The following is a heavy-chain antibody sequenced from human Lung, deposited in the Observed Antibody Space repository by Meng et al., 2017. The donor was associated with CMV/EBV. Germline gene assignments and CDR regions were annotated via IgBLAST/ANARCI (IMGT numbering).Heavy chain of an antibody. CDR2: ISWNSGTI. V-gene: IGHV3-9*01. J-gene: IGHJ4*02. CDR1: GFIFDDYA. Sequence: SXKISCAASGFIFDDYAMHWVRQAPGKGLEWVSGISWNSGTIVYADSVKGRFTISRDNAKNSLYLQMNSLRAEDTALYYCVKRGEYTASYYGGLIGYFDHWXERTXVTVSS. D-gene: IGHD1-26*01. CDR3: VKRGEYTASYYGGLIGYFDH.